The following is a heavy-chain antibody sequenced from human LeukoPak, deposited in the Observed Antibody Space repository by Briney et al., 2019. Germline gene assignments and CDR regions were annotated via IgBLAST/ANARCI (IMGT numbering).Heavy chain of an antibody. V-gene: IGHV4-59*02. Sequence: SETLSLTCTVSGGSVSSYYWSWIRQPPGKGLEWIGYIYYSGSTNYNPSLKSRVTISVDTSKNQFSLKLSSVTAADTAVYHCARDNWNYGSSMDVWGQGTTVTVSS. CDR2: IYYSGST. CDR3: ARDNWNYGSSMDV. CDR1: GGSVSSYY. D-gene: IGHD1-7*01. J-gene: IGHJ6*02.